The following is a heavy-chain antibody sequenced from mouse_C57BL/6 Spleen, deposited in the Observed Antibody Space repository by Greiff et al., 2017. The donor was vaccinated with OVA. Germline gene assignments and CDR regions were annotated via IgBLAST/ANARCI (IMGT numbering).Heavy chain of an antibody. V-gene: IGHV2-2*01. J-gene: IGHJ2*01. CDR1: GFSFTSYG. CDR2: IWSGGST. CDR3: ASTPGDYFGY. Sequence: QVQLQQSGPGLVQPSQCLSITCTVSGFSFTSYGVHWVRQSPGKGLEWLGVIWSGGSTDYNAAFISRLSISKDNYKSKVFFKMNSLLADDTAIYYYASTPGDYFGYWGQGTTLTVAS.